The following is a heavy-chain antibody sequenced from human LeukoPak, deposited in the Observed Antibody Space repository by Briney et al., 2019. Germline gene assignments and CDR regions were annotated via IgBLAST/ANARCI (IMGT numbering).Heavy chain of an antibody. V-gene: IGHV1-2*02. Sequence: ASVKVSCKASGYTFTGYYMHWVRQAPGQGLEWMGWINPNSGGTNYAQKFQGRVTMTRDTSISTAYMELSSLRSEDTAVYYCARVCDILTGYYKWALDIWGQGTMVTVSS. D-gene: IGHD3-9*01. CDR3: ARVCDILTGYYKWALDI. CDR2: INPNSGGT. CDR1: GYTFTGYY. J-gene: IGHJ3*02.